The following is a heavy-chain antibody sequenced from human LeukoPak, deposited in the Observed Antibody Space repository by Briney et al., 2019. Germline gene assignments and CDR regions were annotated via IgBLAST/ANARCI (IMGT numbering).Heavy chain of an antibody. J-gene: IGHJ4*02. CDR2: VDPADGET. V-gene: IGHV1-69-2*01. Sequence: ASVKVSCKASGYTFTNYFIHWVQEAPGKGLEWMGRVDPADGETMYAERFQGRVTIIADTSTDTAYMELSSLTLDDTAVYYCAIPDHTSSVAALDHWGQGTLVTVSS. D-gene: IGHD2-2*01. CDR3: AIPDHTSSVAALDH. CDR1: GYTFTNYF.